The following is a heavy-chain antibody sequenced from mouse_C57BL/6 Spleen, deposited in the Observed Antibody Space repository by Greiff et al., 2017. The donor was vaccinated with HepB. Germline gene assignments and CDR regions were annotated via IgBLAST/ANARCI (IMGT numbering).Heavy chain of an antibody. Sequence: VQLQQSGAELVMPGASVKLSCKASGYTFTSYWMHWVKQRPGQGLEWIGEIDPSDSYTNYNQKFKGKSTLTVDKSSSKAYMQLSSLTSEDSAVYYCARREGYYSNYYAMDYWGQGTSVTVSS. CDR1: GYTFTSYW. CDR3: ARREGYYSNYYAMDY. CDR2: IDPSDSYT. V-gene: IGHV1-69*01. D-gene: IGHD2-12*01. J-gene: IGHJ4*01.